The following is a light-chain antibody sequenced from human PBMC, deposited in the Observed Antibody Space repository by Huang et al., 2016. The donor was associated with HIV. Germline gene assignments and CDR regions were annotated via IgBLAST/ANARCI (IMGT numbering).Light chain of an antibody. CDR3: QQRKYWPPIT. V-gene: IGKV3-11*01. CDR1: QSVNSY. Sequence: ETVLTQSPATLFLSPGERATLSCRASQSVNSYLAWYQQKPGQTPRPLIYDASNRATGIPARCSGSGSGTDFTLTISSLEPEDFAVYYCQQRKYWPPITFGQGTRLEIK. J-gene: IGKJ5*01. CDR2: DAS.